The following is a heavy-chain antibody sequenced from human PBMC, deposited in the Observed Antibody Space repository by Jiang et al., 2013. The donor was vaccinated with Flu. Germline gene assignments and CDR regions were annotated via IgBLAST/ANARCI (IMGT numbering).Heavy chain of an antibody. CDR1: GGSISSYY. CDR2: IYYSGST. V-gene: IGHV4-59*01. Sequence: PSETLSLTCTVSGGSISSYYWSWIRQPPGKGLEWIGYIYYSGSTNYNPSLKSRVTISVDTSKNQFSLKLSSVTAADTAVYYCARGSTVDGDAFDIWGQGTMVTVSS. D-gene: IGHD5-12*01. J-gene: IGHJ3*02. CDR3: ARGSTVDGDAFDI.